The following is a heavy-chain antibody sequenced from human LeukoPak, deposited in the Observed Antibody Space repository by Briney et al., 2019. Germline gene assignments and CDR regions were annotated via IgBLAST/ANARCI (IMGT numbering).Heavy chain of an antibody. CDR1: GGSISSYY. V-gene: IGHV4-59*01. CDR2: IYYSGST. CDR3: ARVGGYSGYAVI. D-gene: IGHD5-12*01. J-gene: IGHJ4*02. Sequence: SETLSLTCTVSGGSISSYYWSWIGQPPGKGLEWSGYIYYSGSTNYSPSLNSRVTISVDTSKNQFSLKLSSVTAADTAVYYCARVGGYSGYAVIWGQGTLVTVSS.